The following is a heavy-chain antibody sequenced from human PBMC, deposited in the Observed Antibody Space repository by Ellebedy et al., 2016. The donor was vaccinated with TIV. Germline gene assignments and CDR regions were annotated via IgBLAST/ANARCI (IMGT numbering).Heavy chain of an antibody. CDR1: GFTFSSYA. CDR2: ISYDGSNK. CDR3: ARVVVTAFDY. Sequence: GGSLRLSXAASGFTFSSYAMHWVRQAPGKGLEWVAVISYDGSNKYYADSVKGRFTISRDNSKNTLYLQMNSLRAEDTAVYYCARVVVTAFDYWGQGTLVTVSS. D-gene: IGHD2-15*01. V-gene: IGHV3-30-3*01. J-gene: IGHJ4*02.